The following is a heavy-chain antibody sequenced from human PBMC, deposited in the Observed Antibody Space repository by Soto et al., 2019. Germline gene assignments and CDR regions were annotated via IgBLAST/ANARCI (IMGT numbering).Heavy chain of an antibody. D-gene: IGHD1-26*01. CDR2: ISSSSSYI. Sequence: EVQLVESGGGLVKPGGSLRLSCAASGFTFSSYSMNWVRQAPGKGLEWVSSISSSSSYIYYADSVKGRFTISRDNAKNSLYLQMNRLRAEDTDVYYCARDRGWELLGGMDVWGQGTTVTVSS. CDR3: ARDRGWELLGGMDV. V-gene: IGHV3-21*01. CDR1: GFTFSSYS. J-gene: IGHJ6*02.